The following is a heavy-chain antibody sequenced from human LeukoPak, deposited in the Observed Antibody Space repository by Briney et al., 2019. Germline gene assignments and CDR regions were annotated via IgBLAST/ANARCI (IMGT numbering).Heavy chain of an antibody. J-gene: IGHJ4*02. CDR2: IDPNSGDT. V-gene: IGHV1-8*01. CDR1: GYTFNSYV. CDR3: ARWSNSGYYEFDY. D-gene: IGHD6-25*01. Sequence: ASVKVSCRASGYTFNSYVINWVRQSTGQGLEWMGGIDPNSGDTGYAQKFQGRVTITRNSSIRTAYMELSSLKSEDTAVYYCARWSNSGYYEFDYWGQGTLVTVSS.